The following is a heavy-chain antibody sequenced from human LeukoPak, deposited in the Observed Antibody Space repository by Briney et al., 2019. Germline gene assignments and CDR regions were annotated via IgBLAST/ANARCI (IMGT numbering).Heavy chain of an antibody. CDR3: ARLSRIATAGAYSYHSLDI. Sequence: SETLSLTCTVSGGSINDHAWCWIRQPPGRGLEWIGCVYYTGSSEYNAPLKSRLTISTDTSNNQLSLKVTSVTAADTAIYSCARLSRIATAGAYSYHSLDIWGQGTTVTVSS. J-gene: IGHJ6*02. D-gene: IGHD6-13*01. CDR1: GGSINDHA. V-gene: IGHV4-59*11. CDR2: VYYTGSS.